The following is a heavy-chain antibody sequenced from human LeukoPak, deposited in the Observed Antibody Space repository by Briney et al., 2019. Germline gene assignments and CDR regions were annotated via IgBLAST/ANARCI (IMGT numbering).Heavy chain of an antibody. J-gene: IGHJ3*02. V-gene: IGHV3-21*01. D-gene: IGHD1-26*01. CDR1: GFTFSSYS. CDR3: AREGLELDARDAFDI. CDR2: ISSSSSYI. Sequence: GGSLRLSCAAPGFTFSSYSMNWVRQAPGKGLEWVSSISSSSSYIYYADSVKGRFTVSRDNAKNSLYLQMNSLRAEDTAVYYCAREGLELDARDAFDIWGQGTMVTVSS.